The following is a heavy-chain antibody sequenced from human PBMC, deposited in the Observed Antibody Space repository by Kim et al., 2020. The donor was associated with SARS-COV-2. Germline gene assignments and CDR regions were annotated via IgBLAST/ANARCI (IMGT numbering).Heavy chain of an antibody. J-gene: IGHJ6*02. CDR1: GFTFSSYW. CDR3: AREVVVVPAAMMAYYYYGMDV. CDR2: INSDGSST. Sequence: GGSLRLSCAASGFTFSSYWMHWVRQAPGKGLVWVSRINSDGSSTSYADSVKGRFTISRDNAKNTLYLQMNSLRAEDTAVYYCAREVVVVPAAMMAYYYYGMDVWGQGTTVTVSS. V-gene: IGHV3-74*01. D-gene: IGHD2-2*01.